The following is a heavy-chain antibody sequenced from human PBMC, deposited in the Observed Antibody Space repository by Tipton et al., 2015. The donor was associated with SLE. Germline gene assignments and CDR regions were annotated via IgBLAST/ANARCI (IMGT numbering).Heavy chain of an antibody. CDR3: ARHETLTTPFDF. CDR2: IYPGDSDT. J-gene: IGHJ4*02. CDR1: GYTFTTYW. Sequence: VQLVQSGAEVKKPGASVKVSCKASGYTFTTYWIGWVRQMPGKGLEWMGIIYPGDSDTRYSPSFQGQVTISADKSISTAYLQWSSLKASDTAMYYCARHETLTTPFDFWGQGTLVTVSS. D-gene: IGHD4-11*01. V-gene: IGHV5-51*01.